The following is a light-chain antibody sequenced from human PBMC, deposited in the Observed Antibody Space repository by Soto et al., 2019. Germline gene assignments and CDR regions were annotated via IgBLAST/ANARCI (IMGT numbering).Light chain of an antibody. CDR3: RDYNDVPYT. CDR1: QSIGSW. J-gene: IGKJ2*01. CDR2: AAS. V-gene: IGKV1-5*01. Sequence: DIQITQSASTMSASVGDRVTITCRASQSIGSWLAWYQQKPGKAPKLLIYAASSLQSGVPSRFSGGGSGAEFTLTISSLQSDDFATCDCRDYNDVPYTIGQGTK.